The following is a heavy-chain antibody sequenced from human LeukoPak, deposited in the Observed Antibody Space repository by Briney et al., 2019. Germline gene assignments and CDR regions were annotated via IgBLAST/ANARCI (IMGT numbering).Heavy chain of an antibody. J-gene: IGHJ4*02. Sequence: ASVKVSCKSSGYTFTGYYMHWVRQAPGQGLQWMGWVTPNSGGTNYAQKFQGRVTMTRDTSISTAYMELSRLRSDDTAVYYCARGPYCSGGSCYPCDYWGQGTLVTVSS. V-gene: IGHV1-2*02. CDR2: VTPNSGGT. CDR1: GYTFTGYY. D-gene: IGHD2-15*01. CDR3: ARGPYCSGGSCYPCDY.